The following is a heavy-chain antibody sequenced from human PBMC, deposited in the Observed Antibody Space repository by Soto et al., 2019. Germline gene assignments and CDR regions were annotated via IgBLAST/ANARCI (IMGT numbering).Heavy chain of an antibody. CDR1: GFTFSGYA. V-gene: IGHV3-23*01. J-gene: IGHJ4*02. Sequence: GGSLRLSCAASGFTFSGYAMSWVRQAPGKGLEWVSAISGSGGSTYYADSVKGRFTISRDNSKNTLYLQMNSLRAEDTAVYYCAKGQYSSGWYTVPQYWGQGTLVTVSS. CDR2: ISGSGGST. CDR3: AKGQYSSGWYTVPQY. D-gene: IGHD6-19*01.